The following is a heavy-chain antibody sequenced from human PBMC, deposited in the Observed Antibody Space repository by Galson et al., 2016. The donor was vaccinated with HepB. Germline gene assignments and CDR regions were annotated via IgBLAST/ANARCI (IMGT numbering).Heavy chain of an antibody. CDR3: ATVGGNTYGLRTDGFDI. J-gene: IGHJ3*02. CDR2: INQDGSEK. D-gene: IGHD5-18*01. CDR1: GFIFSNYW. V-gene: IGHV3-7*03. Sequence: SLRLSCAASGFIFSNYWMGWVRQAPGKGFEWVANINQDGSEKRYLESVKGRFTISRDNTNNALYLQMNYLRADDTAVYFCATVGGNTYGLRTDGFDIWGQGTMVTASS.